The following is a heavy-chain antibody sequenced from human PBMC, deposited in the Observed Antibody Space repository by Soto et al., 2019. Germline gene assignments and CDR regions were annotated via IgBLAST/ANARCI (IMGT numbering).Heavy chain of an antibody. J-gene: IGHJ4*02. Sequence: SETLSLTCAVYGGSFSGYYWSWIRQPPGKGLEWIGEINHSGITNYNPSLKSRVTISVDTSKNQFSLKLSSVTAADTAVYYCARATYYDFWSGSDFDYWGQGTLVT. CDR3: ARATYYDFWSGSDFDY. D-gene: IGHD3-3*01. CDR1: GGSFSGYY. CDR2: INHSGIT. V-gene: IGHV4-34*01.